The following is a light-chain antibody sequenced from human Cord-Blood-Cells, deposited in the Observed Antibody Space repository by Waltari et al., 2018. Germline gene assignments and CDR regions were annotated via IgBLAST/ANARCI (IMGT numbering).Light chain of an antibody. J-gene: IGKJ2*01. Sequence: DIQMTQSLSSLPASVGQRVPITCRASQSISSYLNWYQQKPGKAPKLLIYAASSLQSWVPSRFSGSGSGTDFTLTISSLQPEDFATYYCQLSYSTPLNTFGQGTKLEIK. V-gene: IGKV1-39*01. CDR3: QLSYSTPLNT. CDR2: AAS. CDR1: QSISSY.